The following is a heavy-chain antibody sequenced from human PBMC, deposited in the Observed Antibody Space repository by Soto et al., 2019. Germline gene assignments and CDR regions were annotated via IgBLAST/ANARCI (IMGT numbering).Heavy chain of an antibody. D-gene: IGHD6-13*01. J-gene: IGHJ5*02. Sequence: EVQLVESGGGLVKPGGSLRLSCAASGFTFSSYSMNWVRQAPGKGLEWVSSISSSSSYIYYADSVKGRFTISRDNAKKSLYLQRNILRAEDTAVYYWARAREEQLVLDWFDPWGQGTLVTVSS. CDR2: ISSSSSYI. V-gene: IGHV3-21*01. CDR1: GFTFSSYS. CDR3: ARAREEQLVLDWFDP.